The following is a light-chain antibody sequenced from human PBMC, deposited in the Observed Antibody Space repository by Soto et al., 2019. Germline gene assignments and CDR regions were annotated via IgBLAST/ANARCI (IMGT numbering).Light chain of an antibody. Sequence: SALTQPASVSSSPGQSIAISCTETSSDVGRYNYVSWYQHHPGKAPKLMIYEVNNRPSGVSNRFSGSKSGNTASLTISGLQAEDEADYYCSSYTISNTYVFGTGTKVTVL. CDR1: SSDVGRYNY. J-gene: IGLJ1*01. CDR2: EVN. V-gene: IGLV2-14*01. CDR3: SSYTISNTYV.